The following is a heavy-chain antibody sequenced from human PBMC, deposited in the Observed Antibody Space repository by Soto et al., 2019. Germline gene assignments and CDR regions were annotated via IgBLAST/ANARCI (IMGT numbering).Heavy chain of an antibody. D-gene: IGHD4-17*01. V-gene: IGHV1-69*02. J-gene: IGHJ4*02. Sequence: QVQLVQSGAEVKKPGSSVKVSCKASGGTFSSYTISWVRQAPGQGLEWMGRIIPILGIANYAQKFQGRVTITADKSTSTAYMERSSLRSEDTAVYYCARAWGDYGDTSGDYWGQGTLVTVSS. CDR3: ARAWGDYGDTSGDY. CDR1: GGTFSSYT. CDR2: IIPILGIA.